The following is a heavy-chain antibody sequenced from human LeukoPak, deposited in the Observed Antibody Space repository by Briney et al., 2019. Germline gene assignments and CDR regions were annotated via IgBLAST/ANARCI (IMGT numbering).Heavy chain of an antibody. CDR2: ISGSGDTT. CDR3: AKVALLGYCRSASCPLDY. D-gene: IGHD2-2*01. Sequence: GGSLRLSCAASGFTFSSYAMNWVRQAPGKGLEWVSAISGSGDTTYYADSVKGRFTISRDNSKNTLYLQMNSLRAEDTAVHSCAKVALLGYCRSASCPLDYWGQGTLVTVSS. V-gene: IGHV3-23*01. J-gene: IGHJ4*02. CDR1: GFTFSSYA.